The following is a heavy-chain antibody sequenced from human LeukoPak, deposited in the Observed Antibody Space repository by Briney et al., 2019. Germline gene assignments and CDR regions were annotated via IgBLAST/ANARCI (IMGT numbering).Heavy chain of an antibody. V-gene: IGHV3-33*01. CDR2: IWYDGSNK. D-gene: IGHD3-10*01. Sequence: GGSLRLSCAASGFTFSSYGMHWVRQAPGKGLEWVAVIWYDGSNKYYADSVKGRFTISRDNSKNTLYLQMNSLRAEDTAVYYCARGLRGDYYGSGSPFDYWGQGTLVTVSS. CDR3: ARGLRGDYYGSGSPFDY. J-gene: IGHJ4*02. CDR1: GFTFSSYG.